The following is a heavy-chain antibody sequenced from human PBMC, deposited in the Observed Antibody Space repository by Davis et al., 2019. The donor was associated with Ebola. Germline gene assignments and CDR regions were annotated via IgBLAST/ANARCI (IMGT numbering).Heavy chain of an antibody. V-gene: IGHV3-7*01. CDR1: GFTFTNYW. J-gene: IGHJ4*02. CDR3: AREGVQGVIVY. CDR2: IKQDGSEK. Sequence: GGSLRLSCAAFGFTFTNYWMHWVRQAPGKGLEWVANIKQDGSEKYYVDSVKGRFTISRDNAKNSLYLQMNSLRAEDTAVYYCAREGVQGVIVYWGQGTLVTVSS. D-gene: IGHD3-10*01.